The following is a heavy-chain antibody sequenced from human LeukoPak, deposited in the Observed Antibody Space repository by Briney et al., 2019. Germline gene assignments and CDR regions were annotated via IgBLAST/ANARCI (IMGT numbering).Heavy chain of an antibody. V-gene: IGHV4-59*08. CDR1: GGSISTYY. CDR2: IYYSGNT. CDR3: AGGLR. J-gene: IGHJ3*01. D-gene: IGHD3-16*01. Sequence: SETLSLTCTVSGGSISTYYWSWIRQPPGKGLEWIGYIYYSGNTNYNPSLKSRVTISVDTSKNQFSLRLTSVTAADTALYVCAGGLRWGRGTMVTVSS.